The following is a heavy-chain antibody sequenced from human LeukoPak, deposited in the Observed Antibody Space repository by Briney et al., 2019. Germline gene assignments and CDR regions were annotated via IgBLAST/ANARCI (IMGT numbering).Heavy chain of an antibody. J-gene: IGHJ4*02. Sequence: GRSLRLSCAASGFTFSSYGMHWVRQAPGKGLEWVAVISYDGSNKYYADSVKGRFTISRDNSKNTLYLQMNSLRAEDTAVYYCASNAGWYSSGAADYWGQGTLVTVSS. V-gene: IGHV3-30*03. CDR2: ISYDGSNK. D-gene: IGHD6-19*01. CDR3: ASNAGWYSSGAADY. CDR1: GFTFSSYG.